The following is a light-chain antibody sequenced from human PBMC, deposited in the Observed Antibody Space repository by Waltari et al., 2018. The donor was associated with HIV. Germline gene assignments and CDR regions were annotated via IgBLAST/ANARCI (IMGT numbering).Light chain of an antibody. V-gene: IGKV1-NL1*01. J-gene: IGKJ1*01. CDR3: QQYFRTPRT. Sequence: EIQMTQSPSSRSASVGDRVTITCRASQGISNSLAWYQQKPGKAPKLLFYGAYRLQSGVSSRFSASGAGTDYTLTINGLQSEDSATYYCQQYFRTPRTFGQGTKVDIE. CDR1: QGISNS. CDR2: GAY.